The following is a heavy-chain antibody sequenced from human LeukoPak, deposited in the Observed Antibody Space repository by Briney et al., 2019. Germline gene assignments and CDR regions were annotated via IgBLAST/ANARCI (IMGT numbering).Heavy chain of an antibody. V-gene: IGHV4-4*07. Sequence: SETLSLTCTVSGGSISSYYWSWIRQPAGKGLEWIGRIYTSGSTNYNPSLKSRVTMSVDTSKNQFSLKLSSVTAADTAVYYCARVVPAASRRFGWFDPWGQETLVTVSS. CDR1: GGSISSYY. CDR3: ARVVPAASRRFGWFDP. J-gene: IGHJ5*02. D-gene: IGHD2-2*01. CDR2: IYTSGST.